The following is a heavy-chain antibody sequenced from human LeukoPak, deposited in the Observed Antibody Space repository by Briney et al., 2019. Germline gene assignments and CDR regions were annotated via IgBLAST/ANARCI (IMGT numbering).Heavy chain of an antibody. CDR2: IYSGGST. D-gene: IGHD6-6*01. Sequence: GGSLRLSCAASEFAFSSLAMHWVRQAPGKGLEWVSVIYSGGSTYYADSVKGRFTISRDNSKNTLYLQMNSLRAEDTAVYYCARPKRPRNYYGMDVWGQGTTVTVSS. CDR1: EFAFSSLA. CDR3: ARPKRPRNYYGMDV. V-gene: IGHV3-66*04. J-gene: IGHJ6*02.